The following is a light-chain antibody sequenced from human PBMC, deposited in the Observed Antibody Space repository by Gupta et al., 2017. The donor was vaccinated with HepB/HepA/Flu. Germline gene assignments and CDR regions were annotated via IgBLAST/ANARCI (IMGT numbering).Light chain of an antibody. CDR1: STNIGAGYD. CDR2: GNS. V-gene: IGLV1-40*01. CDR3: QSYDSSLSAHVV. Sequence: SVLTQPPSVSGAPAQGVTCPSPGSSTNIGAGYDVHWYQQLPGTAPKLLIYGNSNRPSGVPDRFSGSKSGTSASLAITGLQAEDEADYYCQSYDSSLSAHVVFGGGTKLTVL. J-gene: IGLJ2*01.